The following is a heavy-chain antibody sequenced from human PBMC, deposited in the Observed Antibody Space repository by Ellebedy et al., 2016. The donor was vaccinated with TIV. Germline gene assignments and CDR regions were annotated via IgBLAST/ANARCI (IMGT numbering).Heavy chain of an antibody. CDR3: ARTAQILAVAGLFDY. J-gene: IGHJ4*02. V-gene: IGHV1-46*01. Sequence: AASVKVSCKASGYTFTAYYIHWVRQAPGQGLEWMGIINPSDGSTVYAQKFKDRVTMTRDTSTSTVYMELSSLRSEDTAVYYCARTAQILAVAGLFDYWGQGTLVTVST. CDR1: GYTFTAYY. D-gene: IGHD6-19*01. CDR2: INPSDGST.